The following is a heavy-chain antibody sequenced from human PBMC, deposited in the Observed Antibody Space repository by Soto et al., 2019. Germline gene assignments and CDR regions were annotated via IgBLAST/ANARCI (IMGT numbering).Heavy chain of an antibody. D-gene: IGHD3-16*02. Sequence: PVGSLRLSCAASGFIFSNQAMCWVRQGPGKGLEWVSCISDRGDETFFLDSVKGRFAISRDNSENMLFLQMSSLRAEDTAIYYCASRGTYRWGHFDFWGQGTQVTVSS. CDR2: ISDRGDET. CDR1: GFIFSNQA. V-gene: IGHV3-23*01. J-gene: IGHJ4*02. CDR3: ASRGTYRWGHFDF.